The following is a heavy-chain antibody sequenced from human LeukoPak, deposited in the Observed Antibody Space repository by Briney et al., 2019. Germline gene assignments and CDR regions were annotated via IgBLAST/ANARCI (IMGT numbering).Heavy chain of an antibody. CDR2: ITSSSSYM. Sequence: RSGGSLRLSCAASGFTFSNYEMNWVRQAPGKGLEWVSSITSSSSYMYYADSVKGRFTISRDNAKNSLYLQMNSLRAEDTAVYYCARDLVWSGLRPRSGFDYWGQGTLVTVSS. J-gene: IGHJ4*02. V-gene: IGHV3-21*01. D-gene: IGHD3-3*01. CDR3: ARDLVWSGLRPRSGFDY. CDR1: GFTFSNYE.